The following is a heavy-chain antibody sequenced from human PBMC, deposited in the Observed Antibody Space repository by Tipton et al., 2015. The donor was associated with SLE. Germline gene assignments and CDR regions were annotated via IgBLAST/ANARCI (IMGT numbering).Heavy chain of an antibody. V-gene: IGHV4-39*07. CDR1: GDSISSSGHY. D-gene: IGHD3-22*01. Sequence: TLSLTCTVSGDSISSSGHYWGWIRRPPGKGLESIGYIYYSGITYYNPSLKSRVTISVDTSKNQFSLKLSSVTAADTAVYYCARAGGHNYDSSGYHSEAFDIWGQGTMVTVSS. CDR2: IYYSGIT. CDR3: ARAGGHNYDSSGYHSEAFDI. J-gene: IGHJ3*02.